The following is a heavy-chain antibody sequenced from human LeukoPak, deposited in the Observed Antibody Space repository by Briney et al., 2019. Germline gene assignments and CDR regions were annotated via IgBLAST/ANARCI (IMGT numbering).Heavy chain of an antibody. J-gene: IGHJ4*02. CDR1: GDSVTSSY. D-gene: IGHD3-3*01. CDR2: IYDNANT. Sequence: SETLSLTCTVSGDSVTSSYWCWIRQSAGKGLEWIGRIYDNANTNYNPSLKSRVTMSVDTSKNQFSLELSSVTAADTAVYYCARGATPVYYDFWSGYRFDYWGQGTLVTVSS. CDR3: ARGATPVYYDFWSGYRFDY. V-gene: IGHV4-4*07.